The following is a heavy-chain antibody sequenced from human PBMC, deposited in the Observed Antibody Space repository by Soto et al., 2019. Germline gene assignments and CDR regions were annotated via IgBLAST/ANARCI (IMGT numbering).Heavy chain of an antibody. CDR3: ARGLYVLTYYFDY. V-gene: IGHV4-30-4*01. D-gene: IGHD3-16*01. J-gene: IGHJ4*02. Sequence: PSETLSLTCTVSGGSISSGDYYWSWIRQPPGKGLEWIGYIYYSGSTYYNPSLKSRVTISVDTSKNQFSLKLSSVTAADTAVYYCARGLYVLTYYFDYWGRGTLVTVSS. CDR2: IYYSGST. CDR1: GGSISSGDYY.